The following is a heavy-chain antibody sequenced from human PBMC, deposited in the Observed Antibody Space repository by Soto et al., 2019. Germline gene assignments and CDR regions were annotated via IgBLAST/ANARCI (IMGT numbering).Heavy chain of an antibody. CDR1: GGSIRSGGYS. D-gene: IGHD2-2*02. Sequence: QLQLQESGSGLVKPSQTLSLTCAVSGGSIRSGGYSWSWIRQPPGKGLEWIGYIYHSGSTYYNPSLNSRVTISGDRSRNQFSLKLSSLTAADTAVYYCARGPAPCCSSTSCYRYGYFDLWGRGTLVTVSS. CDR2: IYHSGST. J-gene: IGHJ2*01. CDR3: ARGPAPCCSSTSCYRYGYFDL. V-gene: IGHV4-30-2*01.